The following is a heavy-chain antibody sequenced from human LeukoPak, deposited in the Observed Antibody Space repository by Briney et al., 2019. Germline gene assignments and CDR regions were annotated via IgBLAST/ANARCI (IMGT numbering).Heavy chain of an antibody. CDR1: GYTFTSYY. Sequence: ASVKVSCKASGYTFTSYYMHWVRQAPGQGLEWMGIINPSGGSTSYAQKFQGRVPMTRDTSTSTVYMELSSLRSEDTAVYYCARALRMTFVEYPGIAVAYHGAFDIWGQGTMVTVSS. V-gene: IGHV1-46*01. J-gene: IGHJ3*02. D-gene: IGHD6-19*01. CDR3: ARALRMTFVEYPGIAVAYHGAFDI. CDR2: INPSGGST.